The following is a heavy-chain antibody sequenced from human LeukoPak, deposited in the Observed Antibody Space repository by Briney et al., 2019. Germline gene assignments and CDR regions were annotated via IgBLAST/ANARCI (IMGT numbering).Heavy chain of an antibody. V-gene: IGHV3-33*01. Sequence: AGSLRLSCAASGFTFSSYGMHWVRQAPGKGLGWVAVIWYDGSNKYYADSVKGRFTISRDNSKNTLYLQMNSLRAEDTAVYYCARGHSYGYFDYWGQGTLVTVSS. J-gene: IGHJ4*02. CDR2: IWYDGSNK. D-gene: IGHD5-18*01. CDR3: ARGHSYGYFDY. CDR1: GFTFSSYG.